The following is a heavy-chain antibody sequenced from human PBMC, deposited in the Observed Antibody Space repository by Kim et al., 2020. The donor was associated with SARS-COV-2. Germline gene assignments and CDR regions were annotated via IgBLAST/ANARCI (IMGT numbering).Heavy chain of an antibody. CDR3: AKLGGLRFVLYDQFDY. D-gene: IGHD2-15*01. Sequence: GGSLRLSCAASGFTFSNYAMSWVRQAPGKGLEWVSANSASGGVTYYADSVKGRFTISRDNSKNTLYLQMNNMRVEDTAFYFCAKLGGLRFVLYDQFDYWGQGTLVTVSS. J-gene: IGHJ4*02. CDR2: NSASGGVT. V-gene: IGHV3-23*01. CDR1: GFTFSNYA.